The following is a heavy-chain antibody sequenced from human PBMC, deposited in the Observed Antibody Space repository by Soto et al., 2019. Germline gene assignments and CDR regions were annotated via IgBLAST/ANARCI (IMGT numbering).Heavy chain of an antibody. CDR1: GGSISSYY. J-gene: IGHJ6*02. D-gene: IGHD3-16*01. V-gene: IGHV4-59*01. Sequence: PSETLSLTCTVSGGSISSYYWSWIRQPPGKGLEWIGCVYNIGSTNYNPSLKSRVTISVDTSKNQFSLRLSSVTAADTAVYYCARDDRPTAGGGYGLDVWGQGTTVTVS. CDR2: VYNIGST. CDR3: ARDDRPTAGGGYGLDV.